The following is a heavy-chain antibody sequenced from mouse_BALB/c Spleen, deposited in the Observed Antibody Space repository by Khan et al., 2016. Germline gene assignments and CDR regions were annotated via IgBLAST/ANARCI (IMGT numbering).Heavy chain of an antibody. CDR2: IRSKSNNYAT. V-gene: IGHV10-1*02. D-gene: IGHD2-1*01. Sequence: EVQLQESGGGLVQPKGSLKLSCAASGFTFNTYAMNWVRQAPGKGLEWVARIRSKSNNYATYYADSVKDRFTISRDDSQSMLYLQMNNLKTEDTAMYYCVIHGGGNYLYAMDYGGQGTSVTVSS. J-gene: IGHJ4*01. CDR3: VIHGGGNYLYAMDY. CDR1: GFTFNTYA.